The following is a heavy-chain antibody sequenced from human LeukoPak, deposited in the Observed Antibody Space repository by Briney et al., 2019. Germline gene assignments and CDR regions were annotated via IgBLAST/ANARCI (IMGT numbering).Heavy chain of an antibody. D-gene: IGHD5-18*01. Sequence: SETLSLTCAVYGGSFSGYYWSWIRQPPGKGLEWIGEINHSGSTNYNPSLKSRVTISVDTSKNQFSLKLSSVTAADTAVYCCARGGILTDYWGQGTLVTVSS. CDR3: ARGGILTDY. V-gene: IGHV4-34*01. J-gene: IGHJ4*02. CDR1: GGSFSGYY. CDR2: INHSGST.